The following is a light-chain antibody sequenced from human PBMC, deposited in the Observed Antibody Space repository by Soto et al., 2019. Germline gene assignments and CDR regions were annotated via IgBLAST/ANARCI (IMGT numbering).Light chain of an antibody. V-gene: IGKV3-20*01. J-gene: IGKJ2*01. CDR1: QSVSSSY. Sequence: EIVLTQSPGTLSLSPGERATLSCRASQSVSSSYLAWYQQKPGQAPRLLIYGSSSRATGIPDRFSGSGSGTDFTLTISRLEPEDLAVYSCQQYGSSPYTFGQGTNLEIK. CDR3: QQYGSSPYT. CDR2: GSS.